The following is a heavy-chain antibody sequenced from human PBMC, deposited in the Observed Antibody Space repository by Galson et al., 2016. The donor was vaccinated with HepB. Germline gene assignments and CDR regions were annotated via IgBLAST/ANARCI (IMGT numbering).Heavy chain of an antibody. V-gene: IGHV6-1*01. J-gene: IGHJ4*02. Sequence: CAISGDSVSSNSAGWNWIRQSPSRGLEWLGRTYYRSDWRSDYADSVKGRITINPDTSKNHLSLHLDSVTPEDTAVYYCARSYLLGRGFGSWGQGTLVTVSS. CDR1: GDSVSSNSAG. CDR2: TYYRSDWRS. D-gene: IGHD7-27*01. CDR3: ARSYLLGRGFGS.